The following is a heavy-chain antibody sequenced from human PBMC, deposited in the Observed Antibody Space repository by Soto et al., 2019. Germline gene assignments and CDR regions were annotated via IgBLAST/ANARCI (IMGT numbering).Heavy chain of an antibody. V-gene: IGHV4-31*03. CDR2: IYYSGST. Sequence: ASETLSLTCTVSGGSISSGGYYWSWIRQHPGKCLEWIGYIYYSGSTYYNPSLKSRVTISVDTSKNQFSLKLSSVTAADTAVYYCARGYYDFWSGYSYYYGMDVWGQGTTVT. J-gene: IGHJ6*02. D-gene: IGHD3-3*01. CDR3: ARGYYDFWSGYSYYYGMDV. CDR1: GGSISSGGYY.